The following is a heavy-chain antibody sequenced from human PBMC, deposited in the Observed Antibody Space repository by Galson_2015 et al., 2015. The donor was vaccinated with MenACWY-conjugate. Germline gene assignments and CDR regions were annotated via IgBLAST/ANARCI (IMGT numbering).Heavy chain of an antibody. D-gene: IGHD1-26*01. J-gene: IGHJ6*02. V-gene: IGHV5-51*01. CDR1: GYYFTSYW. Sequence: QSGAEVKQPGESLTISCKGSGYYFTSYWIAWVRQIPGKGLEWMGLIYPGDSNTRYSPSFQGQVTISAAKSISTAYLQWSSLKASDTAMYYCARHPPGGRGMDVWGQGTTVTVSS. CDR2: IYPGDSNT. CDR3: ARHPPGGRGMDV.